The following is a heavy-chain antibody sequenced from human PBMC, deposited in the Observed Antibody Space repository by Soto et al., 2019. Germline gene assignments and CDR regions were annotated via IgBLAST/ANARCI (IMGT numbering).Heavy chain of an antibody. D-gene: IGHD4-17*01. CDR1: GFTFSSYA. Sequence: GGSLRLSCAASGFTFSSYAMSWVRQAPGKGLEWVSAISGSGGSTYYADSVKGRFTISRDNSKNTLYLQMNSLRAEDTAVYYCAREVLDYGDLRYYYYYYMDVWGKGSTVTVSS. V-gene: IGHV3-23*01. CDR2: ISGSGGST. CDR3: AREVLDYGDLRYYYYYYMDV. J-gene: IGHJ6*03.